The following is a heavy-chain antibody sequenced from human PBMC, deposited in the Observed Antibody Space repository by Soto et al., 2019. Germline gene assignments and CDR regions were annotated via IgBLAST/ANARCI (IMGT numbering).Heavy chain of an antibody. CDR3: ARGVVVVAATFSGYLFDP. J-gene: IGHJ5*02. CDR1: GGSISNFY. V-gene: IGHV4-59*08. CDR2: VYYTGST. Sequence: SETLSLTCTVSGGSISNFYWSWIRQPPGKGLEWIGYVYYTGSTSYNPSLKRRVTSSADSSRGQFSLRLNSVTAADTAVYYCARGVVVVAATFSGYLFDPWGQGTLVTVSS. D-gene: IGHD2-15*01.